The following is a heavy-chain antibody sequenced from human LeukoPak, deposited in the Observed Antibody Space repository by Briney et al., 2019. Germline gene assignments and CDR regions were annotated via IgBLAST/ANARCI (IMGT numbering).Heavy chain of an antibody. Sequence: SETLSLTCTVSGGSISSYYWSWIRQPPGKGLEWIGYIYYSGSTNHNPSLKSRVTISVDTSKNQFSLKLSSVTAADTAVYYCATLQNSGWAPYYFDYWGQGTLVTVSS. CDR3: ATLQNSGWAPYYFDY. CDR2: IYYSGST. J-gene: IGHJ4*02. CDR1: GGSISSYY. V-gene: IGHV4-59*01. D-gene: IGHD6-19*01.